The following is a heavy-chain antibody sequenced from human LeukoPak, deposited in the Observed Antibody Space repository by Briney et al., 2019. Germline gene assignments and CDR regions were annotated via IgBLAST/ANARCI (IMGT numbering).Heavy chain of an antibody. D-gene: IGHD6-19*01. CDR1: GYTFTSYG. J-gene: IGHJ6*02. CDR3: ARSGRWSSGWYSYYYYGMDV. V-gene: IGHV1-18*01. Sequence: ASVKVSCKASGYTFTSYGIGWVRQAPGQGLAWMGWISAYNGNTNYAQKLQGRVTMTTDTSTSTAYMELRSLRSDDTAVYYCARSGRWSSGWYSYYYYGMDVWGQGTTVTVPS. CDR2: ISAYNGNT.